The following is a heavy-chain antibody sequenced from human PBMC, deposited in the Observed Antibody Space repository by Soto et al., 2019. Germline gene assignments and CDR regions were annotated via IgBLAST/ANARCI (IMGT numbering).Heavy chain of an antibody. V-gene: IGHV3-23*01. D-gene: IGHD3-10*01. CDR2: ISGSGGST. CDR1: GLTVSSNY. J-gene: IGHJ4*02. CDR3: AKDNYYGSGSPGPYDY. Sequence: GGSLRLSCAASGLTVSSNYMSWVRQAPGKGLEWVSAISGSGGSTYYADSVKGRFTISRDNSKNTLYLQMNSLRAEDTAVYYCAKDNYYGSGSPGPYDYWGQGTLVTVSS.